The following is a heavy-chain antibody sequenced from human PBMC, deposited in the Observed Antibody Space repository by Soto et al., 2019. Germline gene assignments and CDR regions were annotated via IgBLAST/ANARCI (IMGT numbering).Heavy chain of an antibody. V-gene: IGHV1-18*01. J-gene: IGHJ4*02. Sequence: QVHLVQSGAEVRKPGASVKVSCKGSGYTFTTYGITWVRQAPGQGLEWMGWISAHNGNTNYAQKLQRRVTVTRDTSTSTAYMELRNLRSDDTAVYYCARGRYGDYWGQGALVTVSS. D-gene: IGHD1-1*01. CDR1: GYTFTTYG. CDR2: ISAHNGNT. CDR3: ARGRYGDY.